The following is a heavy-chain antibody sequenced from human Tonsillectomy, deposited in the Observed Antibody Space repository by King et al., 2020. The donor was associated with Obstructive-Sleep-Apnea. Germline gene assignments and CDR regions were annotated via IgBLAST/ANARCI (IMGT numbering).Heavy chain of an antibody. Sequence: VQLQESGPGLVKPSETLSLTCTVSGGSISSYYWSWIRQPPGKGLEWIGYIYYSGSTNYNPSLKSRVTISVDTSKNQFSLKLSSVTAAGPAVYYGSRVLPEEPAESQFSLTLGSGTAADTAVYYCARVPPLGILTGSAGDYYFDYWGQGTLVTVSS. J-gene: IGHJ4*02. D-gene: IGHD3-9*01. CDR3: SRVLPEEPAESQFSLTLGSGTAADTAVYYCARVPPLGILTGSAGDYYFDY. CDR2: IYYSGST. V-gene: IGHV4-59*01. CDR1: GGSISSYY.